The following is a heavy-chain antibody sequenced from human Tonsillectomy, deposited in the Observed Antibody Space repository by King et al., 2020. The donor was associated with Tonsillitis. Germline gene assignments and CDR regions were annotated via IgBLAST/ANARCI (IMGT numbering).Heavy chain of an antibody. J-gene: IGHJ3*02. Sequence: QLVQSGAEVKKPGASVKVSCKASGYIFTDYYINWVRQTPGQGLEWMGRINPDGGRTTYAQRFQGRVAMTTDTSINTASMELSRLTSDDTAVYYCTRDLIGYDAFDIWGQGTMVFVSS. D-gene: IGHD3-10*01. CDR3: TRDLIGYDAFDI. CDR2: INPDGGRT. V-gene: IGHV1-2*02. CDR1: GYIFTDYY.